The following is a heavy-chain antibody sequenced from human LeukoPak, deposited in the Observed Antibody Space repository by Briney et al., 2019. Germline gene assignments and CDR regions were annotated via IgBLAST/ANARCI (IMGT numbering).Heavy chain of an antibody. V-gene: IGHV3-23*01. D-gene: IGHD3-22*01. CDR1: GVTLSNYG. Sequence: VGSLRLSCAVSGVTLSNYGMSWVRQAPGKGLEWVAGISGSGGKPNYADSVKGRFTISRDNPKNTLYLQMNSLRAEDTAVYFCAKRGVVIRVILVGFHKEAYYFDSWGQGALVTVSS. J-gene: IGHJ4*02. CDR2: ISGSGGKP. CDR3: AKRGVVIRVILVGFHKEAYYFDS.